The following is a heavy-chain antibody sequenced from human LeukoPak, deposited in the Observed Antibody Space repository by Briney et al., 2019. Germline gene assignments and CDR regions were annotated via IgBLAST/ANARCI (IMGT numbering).Heavy chain of an antibody. CDR1: GGSISTYY. V-gene: IGHV4-59*01. J-gene: IGHJ4*02. D-gene: IGHD6-19*01. CDR3: ARDSEVSSGWYPFDY. CDR2: IYYSGST. Sequence: PSETLSLTCTVSGGSISTYYWSWIRQPPGKGLEWIGYIYYSGSTNYNLSLKSRVTISLDTSKNQFSLKLSSVTAADTAVYYCARDSEVSSGWYPFDYWGQGTLVTVSS.